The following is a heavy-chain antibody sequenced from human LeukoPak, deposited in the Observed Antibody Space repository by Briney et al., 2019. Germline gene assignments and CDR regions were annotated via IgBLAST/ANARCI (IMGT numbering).Heavy chain of an antibody. D-gene: IGHD5-12*01. CDR3: ARDRYSGYDLSFVDP. Sequence: SETLSLICTVSGGSITSSSYYWGWIRQSPGKGLEWIGNIYYSGSTYYNPSLKSRVTISVDTSKNQFSLKLTSVTAADTAVYYCARDRYSGYDLSFVDPWGQGTLVTVSS. J-gene: IGHJ5*02. V-gene: IGHV4-39*07. CDR1: GGSITSSSYY. CDR2: IYYSGST.